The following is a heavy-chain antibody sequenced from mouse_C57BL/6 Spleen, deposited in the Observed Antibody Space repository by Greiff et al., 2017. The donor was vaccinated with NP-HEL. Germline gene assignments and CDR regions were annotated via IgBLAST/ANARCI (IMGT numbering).Heavy chain of an antibody. D-gene: IGHD2-4*01. CDR1: GYTFTDYN. Sequence: EVQLQQSGPELVKPGASVKMSCKASGYTFTDYNMHWVKQSHGKSLEWIGYINPNNGGTSYNQKFKGKATLTVNKSSSTAYMELRSLTSEDSAVYYCARGLRPPYYAMDYWGQGTSVTVSS. V-gene: IGHV1-22*01. CDR3: ARGLRPPYYAMDY. CDR2: INPNNGGT. J-gene: IGHJ4*01.